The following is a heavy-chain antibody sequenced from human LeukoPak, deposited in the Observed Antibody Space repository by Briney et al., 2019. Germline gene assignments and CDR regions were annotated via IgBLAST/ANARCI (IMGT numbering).Heavy chain of an antibody. CDR1: GFTFSSYG. J-gene: IGHJ6*03. D-gene: IGHD6-19*01. CDR3: ASAARYSSGWYNYYYYYMDV. CDR2: ISYDGSNK. Sequence: PGGSLRLSCAASGFTFSSYGMHWVRQAPGKGLEWVAVISYDGSNKYYADSVKGRFTISGDNSKNTLYLQMNSLRAEDTAVYYCASAARYSSGWYNYYYYYMDVWGKGTTVTVSS. V-gene: IGHV3-30*03.